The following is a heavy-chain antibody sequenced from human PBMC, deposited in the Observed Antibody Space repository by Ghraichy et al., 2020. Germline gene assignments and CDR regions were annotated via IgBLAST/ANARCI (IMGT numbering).Heavy chain of an antibody. Sequence: SVKVSCKASGGTFSSYAISWVRQAPGQGLEWMGGIIPIFGTANYAQKFQGRVTITADESTSTAYMELSSLRSEDTAVYYCANSPNCGGDCYSFDYWGQGTLVTVSS. CDR2: IIPIFGTA. D-gene: IGHD2-21*01. CDR1: GGTFSSYA. J-gene: IGHJ4*02. CDR3: ANSPNCGGDCYSFDY. V-gene: IGHV1-69*13.